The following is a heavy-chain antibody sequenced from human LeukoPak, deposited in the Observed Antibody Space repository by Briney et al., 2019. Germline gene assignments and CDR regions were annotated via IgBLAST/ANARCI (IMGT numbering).Heavy chain of an antibody. V-gene: IGHV3-23*01. Sequence: GSLRLSCTASGFNFSNCAMTWVRQAPGKGLEWVSSISGSGGDTYYADSVKGRFTISRDNSKNTLYLQMNSLGGEDTAVYYCTKAYCSGGSCYEPDYWGQGTLVTVSS. CDR2: ISGSGGDT. CDR3: TKAYCSGGSCYEPDY. D-gene: IGHD2-15*01. CDR1: GFNFSNCA. J-gene: IGHJ4*02.